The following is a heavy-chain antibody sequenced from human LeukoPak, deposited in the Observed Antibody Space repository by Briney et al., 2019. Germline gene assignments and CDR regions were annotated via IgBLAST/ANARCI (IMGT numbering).Heavy chain of an antibody. CDR2: IYSGGST. V-gene: IGHV3-53*01. CDR3: ARGTYSGNDAFDI. D-gene: IGHD3-10*01. CDR1: GFTVSSNY. J-gene: IGHJ3*02. Sequence: GGSLRLSCAASGFTVSSNYMSWVRQAPGKGLEWVSVIYSGGSTYYADSVKGRFTISRDNSKNTLYLQMNSLRAEDTAVYYCARGTYSGNDAFDIWGQGTMATVSS.